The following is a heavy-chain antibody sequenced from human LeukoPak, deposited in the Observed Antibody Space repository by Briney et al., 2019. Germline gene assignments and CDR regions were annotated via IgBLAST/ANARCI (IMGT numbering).Heavy chain of an antibody. J-gene: IGHJ5*02. CDR3: ATSSSSWYFRFDP. Sequence: SQTLSLTCAISGDSVSSNSTAWNWITQSPSLGLEWLGSTYYRSKWYNDYAVSVKSRITINPDTSKNQFSLQLNSVTPEDTAVYYCATSSSSWYFRFDPWGQGTLVTVSS. CDR1: GDSVSSNSTA. CDR2: TYYRSKWYN. D-gene: IGHD6-13*01. V-gene: IGHV6-1*01.